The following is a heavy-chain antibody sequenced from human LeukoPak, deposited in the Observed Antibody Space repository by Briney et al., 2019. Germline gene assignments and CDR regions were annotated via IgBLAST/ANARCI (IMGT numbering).Heavy chain of an antibody. V-gene: IGHV3-21*01. CDR1: GFTVSSYS. Sequence: GGSLRLSCAASGFTVSSYSMNWVRQTPAKGLEWVSSISSSSSYIYYADSVKGRFTISRDNAKNSLYLQMNSLRAEDTVFFYRQKAAYEILTGYYSSVYWGQGTLVTVSS. CDR3: QKAAYEILTGYYSSVY. CDR2: ISSSSSYI. J-gene: IGHJ4*02. D-gene: IGHD3-9*01.